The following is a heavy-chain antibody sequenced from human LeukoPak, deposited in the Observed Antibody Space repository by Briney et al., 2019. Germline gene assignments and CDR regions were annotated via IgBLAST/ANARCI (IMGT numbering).Heavy chain of an antibody. Sequence: GASVKVSCKASGYTFTSYGISWVRQAPGQGLEWMGWISAYNGNTNYAQKLQGRVTMTTDTSTSTAYMELRSLRSDDTAVYYCARGTPYDILTGYYPNYYGTDVWGKGTTVTVSS. CDR1: GYTFTSYG. V-gene: IGHV1-18*04. CDR2: ISAYNGNT. D-gene: IGHD3-9*01. CDR3: ARGTPYDILTGYYPNYYGTDV. J-gene: IGHJ6*04.